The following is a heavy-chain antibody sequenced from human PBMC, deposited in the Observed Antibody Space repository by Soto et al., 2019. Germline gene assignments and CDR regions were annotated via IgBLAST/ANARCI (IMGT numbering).Heavy chain of an antibody. J-gene: IGHJ1*01. Sequence: QVQLVQSGAEVKKPGSSVKVSCKASGGTFSSYAFSWVRQAPGQGLEWMGGIIPLYGTPNYAQKFQGRVAITADEFKSTAYVELSRLRSEDTAVYFCATHDSSGWYGYFQRWGQGTLVTVSS. CDR2: IIPLYGTP. D-gene: IGHD6-19*01. V-gene: IGHV1-69*01. CDR1: GGTFSSYA. CDR3: ATHDSSGWYGYFQR.